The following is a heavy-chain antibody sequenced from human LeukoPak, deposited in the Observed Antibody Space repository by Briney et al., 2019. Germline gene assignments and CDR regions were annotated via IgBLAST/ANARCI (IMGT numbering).Heavy chain of an antibody. CDR2: IYYSGST. Sequence: SETLSLTCTVSGGSISSYYWSWIRQPPGKGLEWIGYIYYSGSTNYNPSLKSRVTISVDTSKNQFSLKLSSVTAADTAVYYCARGAARFSPFDYWGQGTLVTVSS. V-gene: IGHV4-59*01. D-gene: IGHD6-6*01. CDR1: GGSISSYY. CDR3: ARGAARFSPFDY. J-gene: IGHJ4*02.